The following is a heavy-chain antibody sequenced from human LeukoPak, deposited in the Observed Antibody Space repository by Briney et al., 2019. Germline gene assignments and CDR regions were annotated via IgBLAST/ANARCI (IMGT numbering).Heavy chain of an antibody. CDR3: AREVYGDYHYYYYYGMDV. Sequence: SETLSLTCTVSGGSISSGDYYWSWIRQPPGKGLEWIGYIYYSGSTYYNPSLKSRVTISVDTSKNQFSLKLSSVTAADTAVYYCAREVYGDYHYYYYYGMDVWGQGTTVTVSS. D-gene: IGHD4-17*01. CDR1: GGSISSGDYY. J-gene: IGHJ6*02. CDR2: IYYSGST. V-gene: IGHV4-30-4*01.